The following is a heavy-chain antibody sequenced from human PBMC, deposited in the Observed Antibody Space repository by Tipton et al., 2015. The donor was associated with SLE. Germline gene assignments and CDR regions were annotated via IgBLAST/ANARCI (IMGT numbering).Heavy chain of an antibody. CDR3: ARDRVLRFLEWSTFDL. Sequence: TLSLTCAVSGYSISSGYYWSWIRQPPGKGLEWIGYIYYSGSTNYNPSLKSRVTISVDTSKNQFSLKLSSVTAADTAVYYCARDRVLRFLEWSTFDLWGRGTLVTVSS. V-gene: IGHV4-61*01. CDR2: IYYSGST. CDR1: GYSISSGYY. J-gene: IGHJ2*01. D-gene: IGHD3-3*01.